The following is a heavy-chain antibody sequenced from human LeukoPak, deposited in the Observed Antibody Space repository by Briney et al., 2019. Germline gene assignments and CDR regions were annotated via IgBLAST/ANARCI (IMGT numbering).Heavy chain of an antibody. CDR1: DLTFRSYA. Sequence: GGSLRLSCVVSDLTFRSYAMHWVRQAPEKGLEWVATITYDGKNQYYSDSVKGRFTISRDNSKNMLYLQMNSLRAEDTAVYYCAKESGALGAPLYDYWGRGILVTASS. V-gene: IGHV3-30*18. D-gene: IGHD4/OR15-4a*01. J-gene: IGHJ4*02. CDR3: AKESGALGAPLYDY. CDR2: ITYDGKNQ.